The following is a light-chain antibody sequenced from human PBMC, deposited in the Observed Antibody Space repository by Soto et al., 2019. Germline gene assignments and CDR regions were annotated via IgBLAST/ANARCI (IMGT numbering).Light chain of an antibody. Sequence: EIVMTQSPATLSVFPGERATLSCRASQSVSSNLAWYQQKPGQAPRFLIYGASTRATGIPARFSGSGSGTEFTLTISSLQSEDFAVYYCQQYNNWSTFGQGTKVEIK. V-gene: IGKV3-15*01. CDR1: QSVSSN. CDR3: QQYNNWST. J-gene: IGKJ1*01. CDR2: GAS.